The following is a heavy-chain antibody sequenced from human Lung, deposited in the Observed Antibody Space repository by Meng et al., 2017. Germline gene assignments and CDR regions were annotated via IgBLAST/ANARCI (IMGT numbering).Heavy chain of an antibody. J-gene: IGHJ4*02. CDR3: ARDEDISAAGKLFGDY. Sequence: ASVKVSCKASGYTFPDYWLHWVRRAPAQGLEWMGRINPKSGDTHYAQRFQGRVAMTKDTSISTAYMELSGLRSDDTAMYYCARDEDISAAGKLFGDYWGQGTLVTVSS. CDR1: GYTFPDYW. D-gene: IGHD6-13*01. V-gene: IGHV1-2*06. CDR2: INPKSGDT.